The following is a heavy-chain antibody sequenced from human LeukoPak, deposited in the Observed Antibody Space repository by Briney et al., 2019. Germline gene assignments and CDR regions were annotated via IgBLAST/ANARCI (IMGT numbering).Heavy chain of an antibody. D-gene: IGHD3-3*01. V-gene: IGHV3-23*01. J-gene: IGHJ3*02. CDR1: RFTVNTNY. CDR2: ISGSGGST. Sequence: GGSLRLSCAASRFTVNTNYMTWVRQAPGKGLEWVSAISGSGGSTYYADFVKGRFTISRDNSKNTLYLQMNSLRAEDTAVYYCAKDSRFLEWLLGAFDIWGQGTMVTVSS. CDR3: AKDSRFLEWLLGAFDI.